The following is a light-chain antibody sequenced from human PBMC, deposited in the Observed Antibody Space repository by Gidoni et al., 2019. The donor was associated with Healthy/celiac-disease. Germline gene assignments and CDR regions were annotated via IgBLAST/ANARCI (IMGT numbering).Light chain of an antibody. V-gene: IGKV4-1*01. CDR2: WAS. J-gene: IGKJ3*01. CDR1: QSVLYSSNNKNY. Sequence: DIVMTQSPASLAVSLGERATINCKSSQSVLYSSNNKNYLAWYQQKPGQPPKLLIYWASTRESGVPDRFSGSVSGTDFTLTISSLQAEDVAVYYCQQYYSTQGFXPXTKVEIK. CDR3: QQYYSTQG.